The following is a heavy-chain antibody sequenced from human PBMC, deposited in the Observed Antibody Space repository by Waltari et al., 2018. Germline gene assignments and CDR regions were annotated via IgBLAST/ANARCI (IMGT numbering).Heavy chain of an antibody. J-gene: IGHJ6*02. Sequence: QVQLQESGPGLVKPSGTLSLTCAVSGGSISSSNWWSWVRQPPGKGLEWIGEIYHSGSTNYNPSLKSRVTISVDKSKNQFSLKLSAVTAEDTAVYYCAKVLSGSSGWYYYYYGMDVWGQGTTVTVSS. CDR1: GGSISSSNW. V-gene: IGHV4-4*02. D-gene: IGHD6-19*01. CDR3: AKVLSGSSGWYYYYYGMDV. CDR2: IYHSGST.